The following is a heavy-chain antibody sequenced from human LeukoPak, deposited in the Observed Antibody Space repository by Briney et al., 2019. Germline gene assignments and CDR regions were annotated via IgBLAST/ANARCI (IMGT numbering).Heavy chain of an antibody. V-gene: IGHV3-21*04. D-gene: IGHD6-19*01. CDR1: GFTFSSYS. CDR3: AKYPSGRPAHYYFDY. Sequence: GGSLRLSCAASGFTFSSYSMNWVRQAPGKGLEWVSSISSSSSYIYYADSVKGRFTISRDNAKNSLYLQMNSLRAEDTAVYYCAKYPSGRPAHYYFDYWGQGTLVTVSS. CDR2: ISSSSSYI. J-gene: IGHJ4*02.